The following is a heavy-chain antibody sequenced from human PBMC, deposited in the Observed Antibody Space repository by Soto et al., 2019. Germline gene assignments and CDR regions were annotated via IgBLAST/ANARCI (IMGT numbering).Heavy chain of an antibody. V-gene: IGHV4-28*01. D-gene: IGHD1-26*01. CDR3: ARREIQGPIDY. Sequence: QVQLQESGPGLVKPSDTLSLTCAVSGYSISSSNWWGWIRQPPGKGLEWIGYIYYSGTTYYNPSLKSRVAMSVATSKNQFSLKLTSVTAVDTAVYYCARREIQGPIDYWGQGTLVTVSS. CDR1: GYSISSSNW. CDR2: IYYSGTT. J-gene: IGHJ4*02.